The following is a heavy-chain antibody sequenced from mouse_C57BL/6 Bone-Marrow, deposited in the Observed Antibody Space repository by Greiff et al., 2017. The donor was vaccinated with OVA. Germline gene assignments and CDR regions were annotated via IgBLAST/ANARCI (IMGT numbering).Heavy chain of an antibody. CDR3: ARSGYGSSSMDY. CDR2: IYPGSGNT. V-gene: IGHV1-76*01. J-gene: IGHJ4*01. CDR1: GYTFTDYY. Sequence: VQGVESGAELVRPGASVKLSCKASGYTFTDYYINWVKQRPGQGLEWIARIYPGSGNTYYNEKFKGKATLTAEKSSSTAYMQLSSLTSEDSAVYFCARSGYGSSSMDYWGQGTSVTVSS. D-gene: IGHD1-1*01.